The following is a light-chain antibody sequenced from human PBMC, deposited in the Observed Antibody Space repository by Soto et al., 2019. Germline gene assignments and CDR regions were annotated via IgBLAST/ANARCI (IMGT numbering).Light chain of an antibody. Sequence: EIVLTQSPATLSLSPGERATLSCRASESTSGYLAWYQQKPGQAPRLLIYDASNRATGIPARFSDSGSGTDFNLTISSLEPEDFAVYYCQQRSNIFGPGTKGDIK. CDR3: QQRSNI. V-gene: IGKV3-11*01. CDR1: ESTSGY. J-gene: IGKJ3*01. CDR2: DAS.